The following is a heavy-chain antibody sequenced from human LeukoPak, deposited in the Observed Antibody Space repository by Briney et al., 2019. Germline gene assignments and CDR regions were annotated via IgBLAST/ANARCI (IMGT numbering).Heavy chain of an antibody. J-gene: IGHJ4*02. CDR3: ARDGVGASHDY. CDR1: GFTFSTYW. V-gene: IGHV3-74*01. CDR2: ISRDGSTT. Sequence: GGSLTLSCAASGFTFSTYWMHWVRQTPGKGLVWISRISRDGSTTTYADSVKGRFNISRDNAKTTLYLEMNSPRAEDTAVYFCARDGVGASHDYWGQGTLVTVSS. D-gene: IGHD1-26*01.